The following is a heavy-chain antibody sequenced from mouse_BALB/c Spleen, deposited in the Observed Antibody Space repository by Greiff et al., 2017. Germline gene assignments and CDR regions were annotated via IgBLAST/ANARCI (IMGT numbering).Heavy chain of an antibody. V-gene: IGHV2-9-2*01. CDR1: GFSLTSYD. CDR3: VRAYYRYGGFAY. CDR2: IWTGGGT. J-gene: IGHJ3*01. Sequence: VQVVESGPGLVAPSQSLSITCTVSGFSLTSYDISWIRQPPGKGLEWLGVIWTGGGTNYNSAFMSRLSISKDNSKSQVFLKMNSLQTDDTAIYYCVRAYYRYGGFAYWGQGTLVTVSA. D-gene: IGHD2-14*01.